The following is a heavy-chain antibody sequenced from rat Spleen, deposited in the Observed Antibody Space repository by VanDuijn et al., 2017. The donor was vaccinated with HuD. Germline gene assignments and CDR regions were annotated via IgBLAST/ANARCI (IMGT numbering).Heavy chain of an antibody. V-gene: IGHV2-16*01. CDR3: ALLYYDGSYLTFAFDY. CDR1: GFSLTSYG. J-gene: IGHJ2*01. Sequence: QVQLKESGPGLVQPSQTLSLTCTVSGFSLTSYGVSWVRQPPGKGLEWIGEIWSGGSTHYNPALKTRLSISRDTSKSQVFLKMNSLQTEDTSMYFCALLYYDGSYLTFAFDYWGQGVMVTVSS. D-gene: IGHD1-12*02. CDR2: IWSGGST.